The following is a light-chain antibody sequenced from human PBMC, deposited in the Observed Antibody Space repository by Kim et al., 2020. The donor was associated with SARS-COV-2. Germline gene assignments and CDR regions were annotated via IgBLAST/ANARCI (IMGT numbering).Light chain of an antibody. J-gene: IGLJ2*01. Sequence: VAVGQTVRITCRGDSLRSSYATWYQQKPGQAPILVIYGKNNRPSGIPDRFSGSSSGNTASLTITGTQAGDEADYYCNSRDSNDNVVFGGGTQLTVL. V-gene: IGLV3-19*01. CDR1: SLRSSY. CDR2: GKN. CDR3: NSRDSNDNVV.